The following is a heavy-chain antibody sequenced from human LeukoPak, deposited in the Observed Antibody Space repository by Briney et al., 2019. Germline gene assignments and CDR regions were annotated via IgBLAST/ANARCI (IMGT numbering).Heavy chain of an antibody. J-gene: IGHJ4*02. CDR1: GGSISSGGYY. D-gene: IGHD1-26*01. Sequence: SETLSLTCTVSGGSISSGGYYWSWLRQHPGKGLEWIGYIYYSGSTYYNPSLKSRVTISVDTSKNQFSLKLSSVTAADTAVYYCARDGTSTYFDYWGQGTLVTVSS. CDR3: ARDGTSTYFDY. V-gene: IGHV4-31*03. CDR2: IYYSGST.